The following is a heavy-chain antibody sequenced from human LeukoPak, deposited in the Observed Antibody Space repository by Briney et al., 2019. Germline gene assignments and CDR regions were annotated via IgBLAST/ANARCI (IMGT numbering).Heavy chain of an antibody. CDR1: GGSISSGSYY. CDR2: IYTSGST. CDR3: AGHCSGGSCYPGAGYYMDV. V-gene: IGHV4-61*02. J-gene: IGHJ6*03. Sequence: SQTLSLTCTVSGGSISSGSYYWSWIRQPAGKGLEWIGRIYTSGSTNYNPSLKSRVTISVDTSKNQFSLKLSSVTTADTAVYYCAGHCSGGSCYPGAGYYMDVWGKGTTVTVSS. D-gene: IGHD2-15*01.